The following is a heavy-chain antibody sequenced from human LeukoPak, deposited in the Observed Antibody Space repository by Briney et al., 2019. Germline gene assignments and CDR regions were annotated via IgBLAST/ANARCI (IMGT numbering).Heavy chain of an antibody. CDR3: ARAELDIVVVPAAIYYGMDV. J-gene: IGHJ6*02. Sequence: SVKVSCKASGGTFSSYAISWVRQAPGQGLEWMGGIIPIFGTANYAQKFQGRVTITADESTSTAYMELSSLRSEDTAVYYCARAELDIVVVPAAIYYGMDVWGQGTTVTVSS. CDR1: GGTFSSYA. CDR2: IIPIFGTA. D-gene: IGHD2-2*01. V-gene: IGHV1-69*01.